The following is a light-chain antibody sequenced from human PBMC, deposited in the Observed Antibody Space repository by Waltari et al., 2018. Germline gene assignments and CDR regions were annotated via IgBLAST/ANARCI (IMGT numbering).Light chain of an antibody. CDR2: EVS. Sequence: QSALTQPPSASGSPGQSVTIPCPGTSSDVGASDYVPWYQHHPGKAPKLLISEVSKRPSGVPDRFSGSRSGNTASLTVSGLQAEDEADYYCSSYAGSNNLVFGGGTKLTVL. CDR1: SSDVGASDY. J-gene: IGLJ2*01. CDR3: SSYAGSNNLV. V-gene: IGLV2-8*01.